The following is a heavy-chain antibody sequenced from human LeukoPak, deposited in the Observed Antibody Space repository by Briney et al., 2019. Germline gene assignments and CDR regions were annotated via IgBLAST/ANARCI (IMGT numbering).Heavy chain of an antibody. CDR1: GFTFSTYW. D-gene: IGHD3-3*01. V-gene: IGHV3-74*01. CDR2: TKSDGST. CDR3: ARAPSEIGGYYPEYFRH. J-gene: IGHJ1*01. Sequence: GGSLRLSCAASGFTFSTYWMHWVRQAPGKGLVWVSRTKSDGSTNYADSVKGRFTISRDNAKNTLSLQMNSLRPEDIGVYYCARAPSEIGGYYPEYFRHWGQGTLVTVSS.